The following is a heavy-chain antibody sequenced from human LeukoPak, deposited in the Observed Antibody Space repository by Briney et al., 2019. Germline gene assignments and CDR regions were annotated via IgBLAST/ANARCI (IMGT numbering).Heavy chain of an antibody. CDR2: IYYSGST. CDR1: GGSISSSSYY. Sequence: SETLSLTCTVSGGSISSSSYYWGWIRQPPGKGLEWIGSIYYSGSTYYNPSLKSRVTISVDTSKNQFSLKLSSVTAADTAVYYCARENERGMATITGIDNYFDYWGQGTLVTVSS. J-gene: IGHJ4*02. CDR3: ARENERGMATITGIDNYFDY. D-gene: IGHD5-24*01. V-gene: IGHV4-39*07.